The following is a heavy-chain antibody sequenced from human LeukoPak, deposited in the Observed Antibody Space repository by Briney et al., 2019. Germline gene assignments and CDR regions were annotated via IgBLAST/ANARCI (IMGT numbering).Heavy chain of an antibody. CDR3: ARQSRDGSKTRGYYFDF. D-gene: IGHD3-10*01. V-gene: IGHV5-51*01. J-gene: IGHJ4*02. CDR1: GYIFTHYW. CDR2: IYPADSDT. Sequence: GESLKISCQVSGYIFTHYWIGWVRQIPGKGLESMGIIYPADSDTTYSPSFRGQVTISADKSISTVYLHRSSLKASDTAMYYCARQSRDGSKTRGYYFDFWGQGTLVTVSS.